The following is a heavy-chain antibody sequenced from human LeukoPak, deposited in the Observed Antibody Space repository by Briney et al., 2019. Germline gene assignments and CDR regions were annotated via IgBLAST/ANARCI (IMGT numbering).Heavy chain of an antibody. V-gene: IGHV4-39*07. CDR2: IYHSGST. D-gene: IGHD4-23*01. Sequence: SETLSLTCTVSGGSISSNSYYWGWIRQPPGKGLEWIGSIYHSGSTYYNPSLKSRVTISVDTSKNQFCLGLYSVTAADTAVYYCARDSTVVTRSGFDYWGQGTLVTVSS. CDR3: ARDSTVVTRSGFDY. J-gene: IGHJ4*02. CDR1: GGSISSNSYY.